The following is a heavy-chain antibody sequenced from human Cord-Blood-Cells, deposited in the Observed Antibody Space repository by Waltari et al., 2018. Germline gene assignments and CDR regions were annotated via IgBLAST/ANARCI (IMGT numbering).Heavy chain of an antibody. CDR3: ARGAGGYSNYDYYFDY. CDR1: GGSFSGYY. J-gene: IGHJ4*02. Sequence: VQLQQWGAGLLKPSETLSLTCAVHGGSFSGYYWTWTGHPPGKGLELIGEINHSGSTNYNPSLKSRVTISVDTSKNQFSLKLSSVTAADTAVYYCARGAGGYSNYDYYFDYWGQGTLVTVSS. CDR2: INHSGST. V-gene: IGHV4-34*01. D-gene: IGHD4-4*01.